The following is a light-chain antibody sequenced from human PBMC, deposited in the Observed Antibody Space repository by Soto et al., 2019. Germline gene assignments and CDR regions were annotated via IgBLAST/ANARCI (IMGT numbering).Light chain of an antibody. J-gene: IGLJ2*01. V-gene: IGLV2-14*03. CDR3: SSYISNSIVV. CDR2: DVT. Sequence: QSALTQPASVSGSPGQSITISCTGTSSDVGRYKLVSWYQQHPGKAPKLMIYDVTNRPSGVSNRFSGSKSGYTASLTISGLQDEDEADYYCSSYISNSIVVFGGGTKLTVL. CDR1: SSDVGRYKL.